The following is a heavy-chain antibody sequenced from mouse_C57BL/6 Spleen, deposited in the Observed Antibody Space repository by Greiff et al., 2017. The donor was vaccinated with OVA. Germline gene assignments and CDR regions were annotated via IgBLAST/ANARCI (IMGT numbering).Heavy chain of an antibody. CDR3: ARAHYDYDEGFAY. CDR2: ISDGGSYT. J-gene: IGHJ3*01. V-gene: IGHV5-4*03. D-gene: IGHD2-4*01. CDR1: GFTFSSYA. Sequence: EVMLVESGGGLVKPGGSLKLSCAASGFTFSSYAMSWVRQTPEKRLEWVATISDGGSYTYYPDNVKGRFTISRDNAKNNLYLQMSHLKSEDTAMYYCARAHYDYDEGFAYWGQGTLVTVSA.